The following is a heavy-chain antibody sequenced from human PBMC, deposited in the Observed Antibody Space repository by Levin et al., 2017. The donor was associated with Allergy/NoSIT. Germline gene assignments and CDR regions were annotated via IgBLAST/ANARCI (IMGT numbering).Heavy chain of an antibody. Sequence: GGSLRLSCAASGFTFSNAWMNWVRQAPGKGLEWVGRGRSKTDGGTTDYAAPVKGRFTISRDDSKNTLYLQMNSLKTEDTAVYYCTTGTYWGQGTLVTVSS. CDR1: GFTFSNAW. CDR3: TTGTY. V-gene: IGHV3-15*01. CDR2: GRSKTDGGTT. J-gene: IGHJ4*02.